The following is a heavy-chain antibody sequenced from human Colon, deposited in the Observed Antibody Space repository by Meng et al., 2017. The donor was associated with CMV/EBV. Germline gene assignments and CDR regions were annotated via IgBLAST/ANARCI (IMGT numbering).Heavy chain of an antibody. V-gene: IGHV3-7*01. CDR2: IKQDGSET. Sequence: GGSLRLSCAASGFTFTSYWMSWVRQAPGKGLERVANIKQDGSETYYVDSVKGRFTISRDNAKNSLYLQMNSLSAEDTAVYYCARGASASYRTPPGYWGQGTLVTVSS. CDR3: ARGASASYRTPPGY. D-gene: IGHD1-26*01. CDR1: GFTFTSYW. J-gene: IGHJ4*02.